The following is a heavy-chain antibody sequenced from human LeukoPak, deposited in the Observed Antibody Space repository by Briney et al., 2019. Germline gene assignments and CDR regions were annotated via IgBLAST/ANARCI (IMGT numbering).Heavy chain of an antibody. CDR2: INPSSGST. D-gene: IGHD2-2*01. J-gene: IGHJ4*02. V-gene: IGHV1-46*01. CDR1: GYTFSSYH. Sequence: ASVKVSCKASGYTFSSYHMHWVRQAPGQGLEWMGIINPSSGSTSYAQKFQGRVTTTRDTSTSTVYMELSSLRSEDTAVYYCARDSRVVPAAGHYFDSWGQGILVTVSS. CDR3: ARDSRVVPAAGHYFDS.